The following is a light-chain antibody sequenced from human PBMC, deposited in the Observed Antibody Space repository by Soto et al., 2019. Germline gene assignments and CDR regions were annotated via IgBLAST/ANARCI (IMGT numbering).Light chain of an antibody. CDR2: WAS. J-gene: IGKJ5*01. V-gene: IGKV4-1*01. CDR3: QQYYDTHIT. CDR1: LRLLHRSDNNNH. Sequence: EIVMIESRGCLTVTLGERATINCKSSLRLLHRSDNNNHLAWYQHKPGQPPKLLFYWASTRESGVPDRFIGGGSGTNFTLTIISLQPDDVAVYYCQQYYDTHITFRQATRLDI.